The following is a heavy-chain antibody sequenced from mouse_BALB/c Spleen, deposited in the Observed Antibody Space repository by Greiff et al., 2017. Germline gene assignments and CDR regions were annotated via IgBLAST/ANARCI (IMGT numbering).Heavy chain of an antibody. CDR3: ALITTVVAPFDY. D-gene: IGHD1-1*01. CDR2: INPGSGGT. J-gene: IGHJ2*01. Sequence: QVQLQQSGAELVRPGTSVKVSCKASGYAFTNYLIEWVKQRPGQGLEWIGVINPGSGGTNYNEKFKGKATLTADKSSSTAYLQLSSLTSEDTAVYYCALITTVVAPFDYWGQGTTLTVSS. CDR1: GYAFTNYL. V-gene: IGHV1-54*01.